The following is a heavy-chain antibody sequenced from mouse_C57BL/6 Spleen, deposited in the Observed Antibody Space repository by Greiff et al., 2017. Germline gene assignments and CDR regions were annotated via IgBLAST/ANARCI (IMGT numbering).Heavy chain of an antibody. CDR3: TRLTTAHYFDY. D-gene: IGHD1-2*01. CDR1: GFTFSDAW. V-gene: IGHV6-6*01. J-gene: IGHJ2*01. Sequence: EVMLVESGGGLVQPGGSMKLSCAASGFTFSDAWMDWVRQSPEKGLEWVAEIRNKANNHATYYAESVKGRFTISRDDSKSSVYLQMNSLRAEDTGIYYCTRLTTAHYFDYWGQGTTLTVSS. CDR2: IRNKANNHAT.